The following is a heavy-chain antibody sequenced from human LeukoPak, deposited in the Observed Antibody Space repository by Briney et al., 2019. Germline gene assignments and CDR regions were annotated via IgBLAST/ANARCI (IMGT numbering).Heavy chain of an antibody. V-gene: IGHV4-39*07. D-gene: IGHD6-19*01. Sequence: PSETLSLTCTVSGRSISSSNYYWGWIRQPPGKGLEWIGRIYYSGSTYYYYNPSLKSRVTISVDTSNNQFSLKLSSVTAADTAVYYCAREGHSNLGIGVDWGQGTLVTVSS. J-gene: IGHJ4*02. CDR2: IYYSGSTYY. CDR3: AREGHSNLGIGVD. CDR1: GRSISSSNYY.